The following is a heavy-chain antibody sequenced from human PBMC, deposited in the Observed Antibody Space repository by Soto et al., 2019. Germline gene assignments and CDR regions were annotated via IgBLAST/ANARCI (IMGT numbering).Heavy chain of an antibody. Sequence: GESLKISCKYSGYSFTSYWIGWVRQMPGKGLEWMGIIYPGDSDTRYSPSFQGQVTISADKSISTAYLQWSSLKASDTAMYYCARTAATGKYYYGVDVWGQGTTVTVSS. V-gene: IGHV5-51*01. D-gene: IGHD6-13*01. J-gene: IGHJ6*02. CDR2: IYPGDSDT. CDR3: ARTAATGKYYYGVDV. CDR1: GYSFTSYW.